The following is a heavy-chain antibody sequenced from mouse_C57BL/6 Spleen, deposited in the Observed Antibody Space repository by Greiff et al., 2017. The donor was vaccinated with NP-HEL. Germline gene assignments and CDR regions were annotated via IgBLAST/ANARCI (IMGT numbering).Heavy chain of an antibody. D-gene: IGHD2-13*01. CDR2: IYPGDGDT. Sequence: VQLQESGPELVKPGASVKISCKASGFAFSSSWMNWVQQRPGKGLEWIGRIYPGDGDTNYNGKFKGKATLTADKSSSTAYMQLSSQTSDDSSVTFCASIDYDDYSLAYWGQGTLVTVSA. J-gene: IGHJ3*01. CDR3: ASIDYDDYSLAY. CDR1: GFAFSSSW. V-gene: IGHV1-82*01.